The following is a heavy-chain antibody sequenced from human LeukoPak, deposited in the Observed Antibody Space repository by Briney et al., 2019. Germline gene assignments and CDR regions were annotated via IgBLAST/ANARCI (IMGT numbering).Heavy chain of an antibody. CDR3: ARGRGDYDFWSGYLSYYYYYMDV. V-gene: IGHV7-4-1*02. CDR2: INTNTGNP. CDR1: GYTFTGYY. Sequence: ASVKVSCKASGYTFTGYYMHWVRQAPGQGLEWMGWINTNTGNPTYAQGFTGRFVFSLDTSVSTAYLQISSLKAEDTAVYYCARGRGDYDFWSGYLSYYYYYMDVWGKGTTVTVSS. J-gene: IGHJ6*03. D-gene: IGHD3-3*01.